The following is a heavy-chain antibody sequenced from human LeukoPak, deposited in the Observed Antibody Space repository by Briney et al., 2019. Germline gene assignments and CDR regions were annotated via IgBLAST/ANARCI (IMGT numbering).Heavy chain of an antibody. Sequence: GESLKISCKGSGYSFTSYWIAWVRQMPGKGLEWMGIVNPADSDTRYSPSIQGQVTISVDKSISTAYLQWSSLQASDTAMYYCATVPRIPAVGNTEYFQYWGQGTLVTVSS. V-gene: IGHV5-51*01. CDR2: VNPADSDT. CDR1: GYSFTSYW. J-gene: IGHJ1*01. CDR3: ATVPRIPAVGNTEYFQY. D-gene: IGHD6-13*01.